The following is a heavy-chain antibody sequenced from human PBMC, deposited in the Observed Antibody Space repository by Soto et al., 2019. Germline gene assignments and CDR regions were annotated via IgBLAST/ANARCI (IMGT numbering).Heavy chain of an antibody. D-gene: IGHD4-17*01. CDR3: ATYPHDYGDYDTY. CDR1: GGTFISYT. J-gene: IGHJ4*02. V-gene: IGHV1-69*02. Sequence: QVQLVQSGAEVKKPGSSVKVSCKASGGTFISYTISWVRQAPGQGLEWMGRIIPILGLANYAQKFQGRVTITADKSTSTAYMELSSLRSEDTAVYYCATYPHDYGDYDTYWGQGTLVTVSS. CDR2: IIPILGLA.